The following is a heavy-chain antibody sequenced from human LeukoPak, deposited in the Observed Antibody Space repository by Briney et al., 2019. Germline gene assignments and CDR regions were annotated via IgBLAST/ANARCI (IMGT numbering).Heavy chain of an antibody. V-gene: IGHV1-69*01. D-gene: IGHD2-21*01. CDR2: IIPIFGTA. CDR1: GGTFSSYA. CDR3: AGDCGGDCYSPEPDAFDI. Sequence: SSVKVSCKASGGTFSSYAISWVRQAPGQGLEWMGGIIPIFGTANYAQKFQGRVTITADESTSTAYMELSSLRSVDTAVYYCAGDCGGDCYSPEPDAFDIWGQGTMVTVSS. J-gene: IGHJ3*02.